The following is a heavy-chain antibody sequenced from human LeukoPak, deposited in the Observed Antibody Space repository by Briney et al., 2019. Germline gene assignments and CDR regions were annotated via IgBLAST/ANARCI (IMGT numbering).Heavy chain of an antibody. D-gene: IGHD6-19*01. J-gene: IGHJ5*02. CDR2: ISGSGTT. CDR1: GGSISNYY. Sequence: SETLSLTCTVSGGSISNYYWNWIRQPAGKGLEWIGRISGSGTTNYNPSLKSRLTMSVDTSKNQFSLKLTSVTAADTAVYYCARDHGSCWYIPWGQGTPGTVSP. CDR3: ARDHGSCWYIP. V-gene: IGHV4-4*07.